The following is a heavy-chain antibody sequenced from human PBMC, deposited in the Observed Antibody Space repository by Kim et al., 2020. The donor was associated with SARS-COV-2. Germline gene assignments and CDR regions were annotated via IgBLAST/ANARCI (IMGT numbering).Heavy chain of an antibody. J-gene: IGHJ4*02. CDR3: ARDARATEYFDY. Sequence: SETLSLTYTVSGGSISSYYWSWIRQPPGKGLEWIGYIYYSGSTNYNPSLKSRVTISVDTSKNQFSLKLSSVTAADTAVYYCARDARATEYFDYWGQGTLVTVSS. CDR2: IYYSGST. D-gene: IGHD1-26*01. V-gene: IGHV4-59*01. CDR1: GGSISSYY.